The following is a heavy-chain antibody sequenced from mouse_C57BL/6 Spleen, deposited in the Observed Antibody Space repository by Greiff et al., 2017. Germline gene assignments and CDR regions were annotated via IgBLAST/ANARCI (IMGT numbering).Heavy chain of an antibody. CDR1: GFTFSDYG. V-gene: IGHV5-17*01. CDR3: ARKTYGGNFDY. Sequence: EVKLVESGGGLVKPGGSLKLSCAASGFTFSDYGMHWVRQAPEKGLEWVAYISSGSSTIYYADTVKGRFTISRDNAKNTLFLQRTSLRSEDTDMYYCARKTYGGNFDYWGQGTTLTVSS. D-gene: IGHD1-1*02. CDR2: ISSGSSTI. J-gene: IGHJ2*01.